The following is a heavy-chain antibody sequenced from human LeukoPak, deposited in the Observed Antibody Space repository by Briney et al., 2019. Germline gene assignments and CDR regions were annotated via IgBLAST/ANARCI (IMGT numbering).Heavy chain of an antibody. J-gene: IGHJ6*03. V-gene: IGHV3-33*06. Sequence: GGSLRLSCEASGFTFSHFGMHWVRQAPGKGLEWVAVIWSDATNEYYADSVKGRFTISRDNFKNTVSLQMNSLRADDTAVYYCTKDLFWTGSVDSNFYMDIWGKGTTVVVSS. CDR2: IWSDATNE. CDR3: TKDLFWTGSVDSNFYMDI. CDR1: GFTFSHFG. D-gene: IGHD3/OR15-3a*01.